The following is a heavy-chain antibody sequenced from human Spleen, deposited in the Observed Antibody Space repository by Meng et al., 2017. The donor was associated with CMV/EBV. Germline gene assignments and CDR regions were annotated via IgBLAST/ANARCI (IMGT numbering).Heavy chain of an antibody. CDR3: ARDPSLLKTRRGGYNGY. J-gene: IGHJ4*02. Sequence: ASVKVSCKASGYTFTGYFMHWVRQAPGQGLEWVGWINPNSGDTNYAQEFQGRVTMTRDTSISTASMELSSLRSDDTAVYYCARDPSLLKTRRGGYNGYWGQGTLVTVSS. CDR2: INPNSGDT. CDR1: GYTFTGYF. D-gene: IGHD5-24*01. V-gene: IGHV1-2*02.